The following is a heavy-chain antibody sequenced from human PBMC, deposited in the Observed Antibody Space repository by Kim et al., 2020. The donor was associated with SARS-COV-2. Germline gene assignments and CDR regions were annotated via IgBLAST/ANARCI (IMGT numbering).Heavy chain of an antibody. Sequence: SETLSLTCTVSGGSISSYYWSWIRQPPGKGLEWIGYIYYSGSTNYNPSLKSRVTISVDTSKNQFSLKLSSVTAADTAVYYCARVDCGSLAPCPRVLYYYGMDVWGQGTTVTVSS. D-gene: IGHD3-10*01. CDR3: ARVDCGSLAPCPRVLYYYGMDV. CDR2: IYYSGST. CDR1: GGSISSYY. J-gene: IGHJ6*02. V-gene: IGHV4-59*13.